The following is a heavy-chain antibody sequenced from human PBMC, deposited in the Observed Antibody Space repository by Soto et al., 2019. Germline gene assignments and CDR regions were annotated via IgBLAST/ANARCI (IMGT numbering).Heavy chain of an antibody. CDR1: GDSISRIDYY. CDR3: AREGGSYDSGGYLIRGAFDI. J-gene: IGHJ3*02. V-gene: IGHV4-31*03. Sequence: TLSLTCSVSGDSISRIDYYWTWIRQHPEKGLEWIGNIYFRGNTYYSPSLESRLTISVDTSKNQFSLKLTSVTAADTAVYYCAREGGSYDSGGYLIRGAFDIWGQGTMVTVS. CDR2: IYFRGNT. D-gene: IGHD3-22*01.